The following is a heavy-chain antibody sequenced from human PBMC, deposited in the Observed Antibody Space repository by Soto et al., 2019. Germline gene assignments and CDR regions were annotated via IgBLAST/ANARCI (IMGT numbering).Heavy chain of an antibody. V-gene: IGHV2-5*02. D-gene: IGHD3-3*01. CDR3: ARSTIFVLDISFACDI. CDR2: IYWDDDE. CDR1: GFSLTTSGVG. J-gene: IGHJ3*02. Sequence: QITLKESGPTLVKPTQTLTLTCTFSGFSLTTSGVGVGWIRQPPGKALDWLALIYWDDDERYSPSLRSRLATTKDTSKNHVLLTPTNVAPVDIASYSCARSTIFVLDISFACDIWGQGKMVTVSS.